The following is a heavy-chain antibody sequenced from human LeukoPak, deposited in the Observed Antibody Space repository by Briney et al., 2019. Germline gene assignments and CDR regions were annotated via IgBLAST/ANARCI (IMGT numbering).Heavy chain of an antibody. Sequence: GGSLRLSYAASGFTFSSYAMHWVRQAPGKGLEYVSAISSNGGSTYYANSVKGRFTISRDNSKNTLYLQMGSLRAEDMAVYYCARGWGSSGYWGAFLYYWGQGTLVTVSS. CDR1: GFTFSSYA. J-gene: IGHJ4*02. CDR3: ARGWGSSGYWGAFLYY. D-gene: IGHD3-22*01. V-gene: IGHV3-64*01. CDR2: ISSNGGST.